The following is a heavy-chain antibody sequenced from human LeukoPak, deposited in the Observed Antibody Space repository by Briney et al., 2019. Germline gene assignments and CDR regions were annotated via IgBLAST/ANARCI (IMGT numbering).Heavy chain of an antibody. V-gene: IGHV3-23*01. J-gene: IGHJ6*02. Sequence: GRSLSLSCAPSGFTFSGHSMTWVRQTPGKGVEGGSVMFGNGGKTNYADPRKGRFTISRNNSKSTLYLQLTSLTADAPPGYYFPRVGDWRNTISMDAWGQGTTVSVSS. CDR1: GFTFSGHS. CDR3: PRVGDWRNTISMDA. D-gene: IGHD3-10*01. CDR2: MFGNGGKT.